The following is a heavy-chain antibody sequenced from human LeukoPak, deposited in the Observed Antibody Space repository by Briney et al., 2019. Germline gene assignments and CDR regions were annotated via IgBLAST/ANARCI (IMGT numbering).Heavy chain of an antibody. J-gene: IGHJ4*02. CDR1: GFTFSDHY. CDR2: TRNKANSYTT. Sequence: PGGSLRLSCAASGFTFSDHYMDWVRQAPGKGLEWVGRTRNKANSYTTQYAASVKGRFTISRDDSKNSLYLQMNSLKTEDTAVYYCARGHSAYYYHSSGSDYWGQGTLVTVSS. CDR3: ARGHSAYYYHSSGSDY. V-gene: IGHV3-72*01. D-gene: IGHD3-22*01.